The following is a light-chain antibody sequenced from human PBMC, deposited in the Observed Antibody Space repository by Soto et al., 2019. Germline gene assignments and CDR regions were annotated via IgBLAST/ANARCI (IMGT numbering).Light chain of an antibody. CDR1: SSDVGGYNY. J-gene: IGLJ1*01. Sequence: LTQPASVSGSPGQSITISCTGTSSDVGGYNYVSWYQQHPGKAPKLMIYDVSNRPSGVSNRFSGSKSGNTASLTISGLQAEDEADYYCSSYTSSSSYVFGTGTKV. CDR2: DVS. CDR3: SSYTSSSSYV. V-gene: IGLV2-14*01.